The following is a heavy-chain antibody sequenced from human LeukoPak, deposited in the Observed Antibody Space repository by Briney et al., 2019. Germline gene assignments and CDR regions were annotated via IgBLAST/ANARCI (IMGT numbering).Heavy chain of an antibody. CDR3: VRGYSSGYRLDY. D-gene: IGHD3-22*01. V-gene: IGHV3-74*01. J-gene: IGHJ4*02. CDR2: INGDGSST. CDR1: GFTFSSYW. Sequence: GGSLTLSCAASGFTFSSYWMQWVRQDPVKGLLWVSRINGDGSSTDYADSEKGRFPISRDNAKNTVSLQMNSLKAEDTAVYYCVRGYSSGYRLDYWGQGTLVTVSS.